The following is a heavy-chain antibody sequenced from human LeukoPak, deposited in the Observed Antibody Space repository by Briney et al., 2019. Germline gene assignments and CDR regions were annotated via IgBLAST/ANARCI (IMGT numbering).Heavy chain of an antibody. CDR1: GFTFTSSA. CDR3: ARFIVGGGPVGY. D-gene: IGHD1-26*01. CDR2: IVVGSGNT. J-gene: IGHJ4*02. Sequence: SVKVSCKASGFTFTSSAVQWVRQARGQRLEWIGWIVVGSGNTNYAQKFQERVTITRDMSTSTAYMELSSLRSEDTAVYYCARFIVGGGPVGYWGQGTLVTVSS. V-gene: IGHV1-58*01.